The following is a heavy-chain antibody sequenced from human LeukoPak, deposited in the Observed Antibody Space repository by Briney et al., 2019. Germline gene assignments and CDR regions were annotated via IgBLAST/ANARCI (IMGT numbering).Heavy chain of an antibody. CDR1: GGSISSGGYY. V-gene: IGHV4-31*03. D-gene: IGHD6-19*01. Sequence: TLSLTCTVSGGSISSGGYYWSWIRQHPGKGLEWIGYIYYSGSTYYNPSLKSRVTISVDTSKNQFSLKLSSVTAADTAVYYCARDLGIAVAGRDYYYYGMDVWGQGTTVTVSS. J-gene: IGHJ6*02. CDR3: ARDLGIAVAGRDYYYYGMDV. CDR2: IYYSGST.